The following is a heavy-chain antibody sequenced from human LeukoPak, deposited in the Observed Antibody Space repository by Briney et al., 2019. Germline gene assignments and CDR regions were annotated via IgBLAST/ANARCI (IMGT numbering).Heavy chain of an antibody. CDR1: GYTFTGYY. V-gene: IGHV1-2*02. D-gene: IGHD3-10*01. CDR2: INPNGGGT. Sequence: SVKVSCKASGYTFTGYYMHWVRQAPGQGLEWMGWINPNGGGTNYAQKFQGRVTMTRDTSISTAYMELSRLRSDDTAVYYCAIPATMVRGVGDYWGQGTLVTVSS. CDR3: AIPATMVRGVGDY. J-gene: IGHJ4*02.